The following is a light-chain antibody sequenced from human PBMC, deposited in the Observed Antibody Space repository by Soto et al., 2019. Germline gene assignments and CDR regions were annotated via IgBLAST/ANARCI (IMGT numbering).Light chain of an antibody. Sequence: QLVLTQSPSASASLGASVKLTCTLSSGHSSYAIAWHQQQPEKGPRYLMKLNSDGSHSKGDGIPDRFSGSSSGAERYLTFSSLQSDDEADYYCQTCGTGIQVFGGGTELTVL. CDR1: SGHSSYA. CDR3: QTCGTGIQV. CDR2: LNSDGSH. J-gene: IGLJ3*02. V-gene: IGLV4-69*01.